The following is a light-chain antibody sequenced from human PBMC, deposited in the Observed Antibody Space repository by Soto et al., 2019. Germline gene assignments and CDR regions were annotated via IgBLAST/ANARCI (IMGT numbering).Light chain of an antibody. CDR3: QLSGSSPRT. CDR1: QSVSSNY. Sequence: IGLTQYPGTLSLSPGERATLSCRASQSVSSNYLAWYQQKPGQAPRLLIYGASSRATGIPDRFNGSGSGYDFTLTISRLEPEDRAVYCCQLSGSSPRTLGQGTKVDIK. CDR2: GAS. V-gene: IGKV3-20*01. J-gene: IGKJ1*01.